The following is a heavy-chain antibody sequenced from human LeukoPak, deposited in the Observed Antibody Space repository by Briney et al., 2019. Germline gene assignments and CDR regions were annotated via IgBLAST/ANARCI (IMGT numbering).Heavy chain of an antibody. CDR1: GFTFSSYA. D-gene: IGHD6-13*01. CDR3: AKDSYSKGDF. V-gene: IGHV3-7*01. CDR2: IKNDGAVK. Sequence: GGSLRPSCAASGFTFSSYAMSWVRQAPGKGLEWVANIKNDGAVKDYVDSVKGRFTISRDNAKNSLYLQMNSLRAEDTAVYYCAKDSYSKGDFWGQGVLVTVSS. J-gene: IGHJ4*02.